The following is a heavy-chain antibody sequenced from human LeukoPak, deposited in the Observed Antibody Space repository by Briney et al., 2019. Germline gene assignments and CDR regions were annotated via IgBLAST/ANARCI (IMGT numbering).Heavy chain of an antibody. J-gene: IGHJ4*02. D-gene: IGHD1-14*01. V-gene: IGHV3-23*01. CDR2: ISGSGGST. CDR3: AKIIRYFPGDY. CDR1: GFTFSSYA. Sequence: GGSLTLSCAASGFTFSSYAMSWVRQAPGKGLEWVSAISGSGGSTYYAVSVKGRFTISRDNTKKRLYLQMISLRAEDTAVYYCAKIIRYFPGDYWGQGTLVTVSS.